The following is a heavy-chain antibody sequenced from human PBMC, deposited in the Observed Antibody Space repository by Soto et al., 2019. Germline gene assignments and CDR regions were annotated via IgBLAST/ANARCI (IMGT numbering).Heavy chain of an antibody. J-gene: IGHJ6*02. CDR3: ARDMAARNYYYYGMDV. CDR2: IYYSGST. Sequence: SETLSLTCTVSGGSVSSGSYYWSWIRQPPGKGLEWIGYIYYSGSTNYNPSLKSRVTISVDTSKNQFSLKLSSVTAADTAVYYCARDMAARNYYYYGMDVWRQGTTVTVPS. D-gene: IGHD6-6*01. V-gene: IGHV4-61*01. CDR1: GGSVSSGSYY.